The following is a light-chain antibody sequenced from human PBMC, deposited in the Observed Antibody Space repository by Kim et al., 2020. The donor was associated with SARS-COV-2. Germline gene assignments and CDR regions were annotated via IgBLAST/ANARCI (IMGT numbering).Light chain of an antibody. Sequence: LSPGERATLSGRASQSVSSYLAWYQQKPGQAPRLLIYDASNRAAGIPARFSGSGSGTDFTLTISSLEPEDFAVYYCQQRSSWPLYTFGQGTKLEI. V-gene: IGKV3-11*01. CDR3: QQRSSWPLYT. CDR1: QSVSSY. CDR2: DAS. J-gene: IGKJ2*01.